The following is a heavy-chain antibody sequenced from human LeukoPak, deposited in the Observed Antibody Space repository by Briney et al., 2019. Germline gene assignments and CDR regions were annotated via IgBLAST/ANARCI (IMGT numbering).Heavy chain of an antibody. CDR1: GFTFSSYA. V-gene: IGHV3-30*14. CDR3: ARVLGRYYDILTGYYTPGAFDI. Sequence: GRSLRLSCAASGFTFSSYAMHWVRQAPGKGLEWVAVISYDGGNKYYADSVKGRFTISRDNSKNTLYLQMNSLRAEDTAVYYCARVLGRYYDILTGYYTPGAFDIWGQGTMVTVSS. CDR2: ISYDGGNK. J-gene: IGHJ3*02. D-gene: IGHD3-9*01.